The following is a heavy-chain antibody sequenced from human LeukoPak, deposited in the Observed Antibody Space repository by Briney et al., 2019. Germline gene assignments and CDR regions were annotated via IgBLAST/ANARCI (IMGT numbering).Heavy chain of an antibody. Sequence: GGSLRLSCAASGFTFSSYAMSWVRQAPGKGLEWVSAISGSGGSTYYADSVKGRFTISRDNSKNTLYLQMNSLRAEDTAVYYCATSGYYDSSGYYPFDPWGQGTLVTVSS. CDR2: ISGSGGST. D-gene: IGHD3-22*01. CDR3: ATSGYYDSSGYYPFDP. J-gene: IGHJ5*02. V-gene: IGHV3-23*01. CDR1: GFTFSSYA.